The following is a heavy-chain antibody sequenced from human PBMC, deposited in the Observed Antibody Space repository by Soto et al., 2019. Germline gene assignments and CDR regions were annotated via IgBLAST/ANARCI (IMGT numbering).Heavy chain of an antibody. Sequence: GASVKVSCKASGYTFTSYYMHWVRQAPGQGLEWMGIINPSGGSTSYAQKFQGRVTVTRDTSTSTVYMELSSLRSEDTAVYYCARDREMALYYFTYWGQGTLVTVS. V-gene: IGHV1-46*01. CDR1: GYTFTSYY. CDR2: INPSGGST. D-gene: IGHD1-26*01. CDR3: ARDREMALYYFTY. J-gene: IGHJ4*02.